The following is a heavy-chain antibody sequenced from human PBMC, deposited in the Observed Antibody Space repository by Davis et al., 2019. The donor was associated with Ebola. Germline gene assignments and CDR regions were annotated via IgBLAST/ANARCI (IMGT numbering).Heavy chain of an antibody. CDR3: ARDGPDYYGLDV. Sequence: ASVKVSCKASGYTFTSNHMHWVRQAPGQGLEWMGITHPGGGGTRFAQKFQGRVSLTSDTSTSTVYMELSSLRSEDTAVYYCARDGPDYYGLDVWGPGTLVTVSS. V-gene: IGHV1-46*01. CDR1: GYTFTSNH. CDR2: THPGGGGT. J-gene: IGHJ6*02.